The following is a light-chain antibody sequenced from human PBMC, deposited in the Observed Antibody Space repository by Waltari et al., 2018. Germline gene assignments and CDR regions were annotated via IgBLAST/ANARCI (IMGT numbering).Light chain of an antibody. CDR3: TSRDISGDVV. V-gene: IGLV3-19*01. J-gene: IGLJ2*01. CDR2: GTT. CDR1: SLRTYY. Sequence: SSELTQDPAVSVALGQTVRITCHGDSLRTYYGSWCRQKPGQAPVLVIYGTTTRPSGIPDRLSASSSGNTASLTITGAQAEDEAHYYCTSRDISGDVVFGGGTKLTVL.